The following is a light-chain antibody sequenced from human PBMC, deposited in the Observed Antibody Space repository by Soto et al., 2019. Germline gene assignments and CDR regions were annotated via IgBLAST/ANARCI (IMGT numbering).Light chain of an antibody. J-gene: IGLJ1*01. CDR1: GSNIGSYY. V-gene: IGLV1-47*01. CDR3: ATWDDSLGANYV. CDR2: RSN. Sequence: QSVLTQPPSASGTPGQRVTISCSGSGSNIGSYYVYWYQRLPGTAPKLLIYRSNQRPSGVPDRFSGSKSGTSASLAISGLRSEDEADYYCATWDDSLGANYVFGTGTKLTVL.